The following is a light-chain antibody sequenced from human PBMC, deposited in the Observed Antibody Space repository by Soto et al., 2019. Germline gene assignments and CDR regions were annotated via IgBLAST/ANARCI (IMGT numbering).Light chain of an antibody. V-gene: IGLV1-40*01. CDR3: QSYDSSLSGYV. Sequence: QSVLTQPPSVSGAPGQRVTISCTGSSSNIGAGYDVHWYQQHPGTAPKLLIYVNSNRPSGVPDRFSGSKSGTSASLAITGLQAEDEADYYCQSYDSSLSGYVFGTGTKLTVL. CDR2: VNS. CDR1: SSNIGAGYD. J-gene: IGLJ1*01.